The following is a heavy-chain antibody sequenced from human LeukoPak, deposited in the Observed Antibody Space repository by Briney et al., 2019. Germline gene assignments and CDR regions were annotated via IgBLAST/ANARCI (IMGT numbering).Heavy chain of an antibody. V-gene: IGHV3-74*01. D-gene: IGHD6-6*01. CDR1: GFSFSGHW. CDR2: ISPTGSTT. Sequence: GGSLRLSCTASGFSFSGHWMHWARQLPGKGLVWVSRISPTGSTTSYADPVKGRFTVSRDNAKNTLYLQVNNLRAEATAVYYGARGPNSNWSGLDFWGQGTLLTVSS. CDR3: ARGPNSNWSGLDF. J-gene: IGHJ4*02.